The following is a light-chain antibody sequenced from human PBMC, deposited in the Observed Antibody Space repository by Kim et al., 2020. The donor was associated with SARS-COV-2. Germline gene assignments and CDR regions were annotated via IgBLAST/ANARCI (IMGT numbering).Light chain of an antibody. CDR3: QQYNNWPPLT. CDR2: GAS. Sequence: SPGERAPLSCRATQSVSSNLAWYQQKPGQAPRLLIYGASTRATGIPARFSGSGSGTEFTLTISSLQSEDFAVYSCQQYNNWPPLTFGGGNKVDI. J-gene: IGKJ4*01. V-gene: IGKV3-15*01. CDR1: QSVSSN.